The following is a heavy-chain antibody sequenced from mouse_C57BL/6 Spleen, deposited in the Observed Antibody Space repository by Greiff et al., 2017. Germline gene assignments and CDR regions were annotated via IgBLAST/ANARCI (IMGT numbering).Heavy chain of an antibody. V-gene: IGHV5-4*01. Sequence: EVMLVESGGGLVKPGGSLKLSCAASGFTFSSYAMSWVRQTPEKRLEWVATISDGGSYTNYPDNVKGRFTISRDNAKNNLYLQMSHLKSEDTAMYYGAKDHYRNYSAWFAYWGQGTLVTVSA. D-gene: IGHD2-5*01. J-gene: IGHJ3*01. CDR1: GFTFSSYA. CDR2: ISDGGSYT. CDR3: AKDHYRNYSAWFAY.